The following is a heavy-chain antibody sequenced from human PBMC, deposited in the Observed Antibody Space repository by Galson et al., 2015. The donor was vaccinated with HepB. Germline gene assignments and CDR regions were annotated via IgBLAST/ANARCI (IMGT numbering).Heavy chain of an antibody. D-gene: IGHD3-9*01. CDR2: ISSSSSYI. Sequence: SLRLSCAASGFTFSSYSMNWVRQAPGKGLEWVSSISSSSSYIYYADSVKGRFTISRDNAKNSLYLQMNSLRAEDTAVYYCARVGISHYDILTGYSTNWGQGTLVTVSS. V-gene: IGHV3-21*01. J-gene: IGHJ4*02. CDR3: ARVGISHYDILTGYSTN. CDR1: GFTFSSYS.